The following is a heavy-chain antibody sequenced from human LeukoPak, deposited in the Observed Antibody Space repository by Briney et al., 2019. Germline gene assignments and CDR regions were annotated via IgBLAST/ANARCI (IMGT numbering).Heavy chain of an antibody. Sequence: SETLSLTCAVYGGSFSGYYWSWIRQPPGNGLEWIGEINHSGSTNYNPSLKSRVTISVDTSKNQFSLKLSSVTAADTAVYYCARAWGIAARLSVWFDPWGQGTLVTVSS. CDR1: GGSFSGYY. J-gene: IGHJ5*02. CDR2: INHSGST. D-gene: IGHD6-6*01. CDR3: ARAWGIAARLSVWFDP. V-gene: IGHV4-34*01.